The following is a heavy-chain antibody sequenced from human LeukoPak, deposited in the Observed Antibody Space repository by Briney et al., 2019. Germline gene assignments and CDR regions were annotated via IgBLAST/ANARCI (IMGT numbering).Heavy chain of an antibody. Sequence: GASVKVSCKASGGTFSSYAISWVRQAPGQGLEWMGGIIPILGIANYAQKFQGRVTITADKSTSTAYMELSSLRSEDTAVYYCARNYGSGSPLNWFDPWGQGTLVTVSS. CDR3: ARNYGSGSPLNWFDP. D-gene: IGHD3-10*01. CDR2: IIPILGIA. J-gene: IGHJ5*02. CDR1: GGTFSSYA. V-gene: IGHV1-69*10.